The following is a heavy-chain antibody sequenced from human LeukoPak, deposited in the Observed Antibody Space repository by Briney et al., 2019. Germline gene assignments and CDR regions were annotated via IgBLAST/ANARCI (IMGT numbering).Heavy chain of an antibody. CDR1: GFTFSSYA. CDR3: AREGIVGAPGAFDI. D-gene: IGHD1-26*01. Sequence: PGGSLRLSCAASGFTFSSYAMHWVRQAPGKGLEWVAVISYDGSNKYYADSVKGRFTISRDNSKNTLYLQMNSLRVEDTAVYYCAREGIVGAPGAFDIWGQGTMVTVSS. J-gene: IGHJ3*02. V-gene: IGHV3-30-3*01. CDR2: ISYDGSNK.